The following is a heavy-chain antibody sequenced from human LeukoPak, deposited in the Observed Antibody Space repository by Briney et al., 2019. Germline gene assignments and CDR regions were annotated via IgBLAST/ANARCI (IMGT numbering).Heavy chain of an antibody. D-gene: IGHD3-10*01. J-gene: IGHJ4*02. Sequence: PSETLSLTCTVSGGSISSYYWSWIRQPPGKGLEWIGYIYYSANTNYNPSLKSRVTISVDTSKNQFSLKLSSVTAADTAVYYCARAHYGSGSFYGQFFDYWGQGTLVTVSS. CDR3: ARAHYGSGSFYGQFFDY. CDR1: GGSISSYY. V-gene: IGHV4-59*01. CDR2: IYYSANT.